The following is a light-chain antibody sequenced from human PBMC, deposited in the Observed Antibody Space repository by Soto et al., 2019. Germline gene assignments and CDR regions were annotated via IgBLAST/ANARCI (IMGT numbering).Light chain of an antibody. J-gene: IGKJ3*01. CDR1: QTVNNNY. CDR2: GAS. CDR3: QQYGTSPLT. V-gene: IGKV3-20*01. Sequence: EIVLTQSPGTLSLSPGERATLSCMASQTVNNNYLTWYQQTPGQAPRLLIDGASSRATGIPYKVSASGSGTDFTRAISRLEPEYFAVYYCQQYGTSPLTFGPGTKVDIQ.